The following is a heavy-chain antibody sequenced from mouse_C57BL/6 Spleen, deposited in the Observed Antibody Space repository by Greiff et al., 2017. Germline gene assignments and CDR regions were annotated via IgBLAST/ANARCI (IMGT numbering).Heavy chain of an antibody. CDR1: GYTFTSYW. CDR3: ARASTMVTTGYFDV. Sequence: QVQLKQPGAELVMPGASVKLSCKASGYTFTSYWMHWVKQRPEQGLEWIGEIDPSDSYTNSNQKFKGKSTLTVDKSSSTAYMQLSSLTSEDSAVYYCARASTMVTTGYFDVWGTGTTVTVSS. V-gene: IGHV1-69*01. J-gene: IGHJ1*03. D-gene: IGHD2-2*01. CDR2: IDPSDSYT.